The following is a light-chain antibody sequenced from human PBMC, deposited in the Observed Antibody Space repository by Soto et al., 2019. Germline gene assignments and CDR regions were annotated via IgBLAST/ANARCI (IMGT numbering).Light chain of an antibody. CDR1: QSVSSKS. Sequence: EIVLTQSPGSLSLSPGERATLSCWASQSVSSKSLDWYQQKPGQAPRLLIYGASSRATGIPDRFSSSGSGTDFTLTISRLEPEDFAVYSCHQYGSSPWTFGQGTKLEIK. CDR2: GAS. J-gene: IGKJ1*01. V-gene: IGKV3-20*01. CDR3: HQYGSSPWT.